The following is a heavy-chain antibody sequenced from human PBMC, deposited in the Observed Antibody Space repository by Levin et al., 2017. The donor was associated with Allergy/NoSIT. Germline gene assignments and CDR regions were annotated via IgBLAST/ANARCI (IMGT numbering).Heavy chain of an antibody. Sequence: RSQTLSLTCTVSGGSISSSSYYWGWIRQPPGKGLEWIGSIYYSGSTYYNPSLKSRVTISVDTSKNQFSLKLSSVTAADTAVYYCARHGDGSGRGVIGTFDPWGQGTLVTVSS. CDR1: GGSISSSSYY. CDR3: ARHGDGSGRGVIGTFDP. CDR2: IYYSGST. V-gene: IGHV4-39*01. D-gene: IGHD3-10*01. J-gene: IGHJ5*02.